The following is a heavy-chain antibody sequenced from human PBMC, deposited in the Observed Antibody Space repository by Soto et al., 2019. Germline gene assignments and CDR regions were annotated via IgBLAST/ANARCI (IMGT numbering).Heavy chain of an antibody. CDR3: AKALRGYDWGYHDY. V-gene: IGHV4-4*02. J-gene: IGHJ4*02. D-gene: IGHD5-12*01. CDR2: IYHSGSI. Sequence: SETLSLTCAVSGGSISSNNWWSWVRQPPGKGLEWIGEIYHSGSINYNPSLNSRVTISVDKSKNHFSLNLISVTAADTAVYYCAKALRGYDWGYHDYWGQGTLVTVS. CDR1: GGSISSNNW.